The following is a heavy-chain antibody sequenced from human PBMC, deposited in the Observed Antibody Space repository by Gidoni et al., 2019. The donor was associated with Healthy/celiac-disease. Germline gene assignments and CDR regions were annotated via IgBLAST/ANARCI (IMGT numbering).Heavy chain of an antibody. V-gene: IGHV5-10-1*03. Sequence: VQLVQSGAEVKKPGESLRISCKGSGYSFPSYWISWVRQMPGKGLEWMGRIDPRYSYTNYRPSFQGHVTSSADKSISTAYLQWSSLKASDTAMYYCARQYYYDSSGYYYREGYFDLWGRGTLVTVSS. CDR2: IDPRYSYT. D-gene: IGHD3-22*01. CDR1: GYSFPSYW. J-gene: IGHJ2*01. CDR3: ARQYYYDSSGYYYREGYFDL.